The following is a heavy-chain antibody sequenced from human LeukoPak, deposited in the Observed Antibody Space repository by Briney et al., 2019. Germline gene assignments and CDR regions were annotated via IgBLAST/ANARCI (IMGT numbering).Heavy chain of an antibody. J-gene: IGHJ3*02. V-gene: IGHV3-11*01. D-gene: IGHD6-13*01. CDR3: ARVAAAADAFDI. CDR2: ISSSGSTI. Sequence: GGSLRLSCAASGFTFSDYYMSWIRQAPGKGLEWVSYISSSGSTIYYAGSVKGRFTISRDNAKNSLYLQMNSLRAEDTAVYYCARVAAAADAFDIWGQGTMVTVSS. CDR1: GFTFSDYY.